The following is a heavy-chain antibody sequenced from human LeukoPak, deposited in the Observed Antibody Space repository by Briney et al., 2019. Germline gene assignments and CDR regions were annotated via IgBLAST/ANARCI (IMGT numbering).Heavy chain of an antibody. CDR2: IKQDGSEK. D-gene: IGHD2-2*01. Sequence: GGSLRLSCAASGFTFSSYWMSWVRQAPGKGLEWVANIKQDGSEKYYVDSVKGRFTISRDNAKNSLYLQMNSLRAEDTAVYYCARGRDLDIVVVPAARNWFDPWGQGTLVTVSS. CDR1: GFTFSSYW. CDR3: ARGRDLDIVVVPAARNWFDP. V-gene: IGHV3-7*01. J-gene: IGHJ5*02.